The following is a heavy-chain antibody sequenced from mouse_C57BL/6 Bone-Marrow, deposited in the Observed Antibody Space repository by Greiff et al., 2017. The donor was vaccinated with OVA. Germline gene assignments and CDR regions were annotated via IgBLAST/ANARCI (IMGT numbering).Heavy chain of an antibody. CDR3: ACYYPHWYFDV. D-gene: IGHD1-1*01. J-gene: IGHJ1*03. Sequence: QVQLQQPGAELVKPGASVKLSCKASGYTFTSYWMHWVKQRPGQGLEWIGMIHPNSGSTNYNEKFKSKATLTVDKSSSTAYMQLSSLTSEDSAVYYCACYYPHWYFDVWGTGTTVTVSS. V-gene: IGHV1-64*01. CDR2: IHPNSGST. CDR1: GYTFTSYW.